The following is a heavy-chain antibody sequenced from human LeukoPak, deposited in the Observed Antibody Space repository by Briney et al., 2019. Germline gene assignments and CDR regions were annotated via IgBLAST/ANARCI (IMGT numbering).Heavy chain of an antibody. CDR2: IYYSGST. CDR3: AREVTTSRRWFDP. J-gene: IGHJ5*02. V-gene: IGHV4-39*07. Sequence: PGGSLRLSCAASGFTFSSYSMNWVRQPPGKGLEWIGSIYYSGSTYYNPSLKSRVTISVDTSKNQFSLKLTSVTAADTAVYYCAREVTTSRRWFDPWGQGTLVTVSS. D-gene: IGHD1-1*01. CDR1: GFTFSSYS.